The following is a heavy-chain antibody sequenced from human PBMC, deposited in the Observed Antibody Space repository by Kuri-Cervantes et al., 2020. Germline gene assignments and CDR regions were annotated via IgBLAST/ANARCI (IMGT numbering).Heavy chain of an antibody. CDR1: GFTFSSYN. V-gene: IGHV3-21*01. CDR2: ISSSSYI. Sequence: GGSLRLSCAASGFTFSSYNMNWVRQAPGKGLEWVSSISSSSYIYYADSVKGRFTISRDNAKNSLYLQMNSLRVEDTAVYYCARRRVVRGVESSYYYMDVWGKGTTVTVSS. D-gene: IGHD3-10*01. J-gene: IGHJ6*03. CDR3: ARRRVVRGVESSYYYMDV.